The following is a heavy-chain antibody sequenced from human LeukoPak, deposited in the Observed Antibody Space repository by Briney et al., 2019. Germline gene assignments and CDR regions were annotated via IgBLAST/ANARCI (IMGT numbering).Heavy chain of an antibody. Sequence: WASVKVSCKASGGTFSSHAISWVRQAPGQGLEWVGGLIPVFGTTNYAEKFQGRVTITTDESTRTSYMELRSLKSDDTAVYYCARLNGYYRGNWFDPWGQGTLVTVSS. CDR1: GGTFSSHA. V-gene: IGHV1-69*05. CDR3: ARLNGYYRGNWFDP. CDR2: LIPVFGTT. J-gene: IGHJ5*02. D-gene: IGHD3-9*01.